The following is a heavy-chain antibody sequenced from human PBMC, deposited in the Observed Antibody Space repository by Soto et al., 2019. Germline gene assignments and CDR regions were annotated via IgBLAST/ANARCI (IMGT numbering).Heavy chain of an antibody. V-gene: IGHV3-74*03. CDR2: INSDGSST. CDR3: ARVMITFGGVDY. CDR1: GFNFRTSS. Sequence: EVQLVESGGGLVQPGGSLRLSCAASGFNFRTSSMHWVRQAPGKGLVWVSQINSDGSSTTYADSVKGRFTISRDNAKNTLYLQMSSLRADDTAVYYCARVMITFGGVDYWRHGTLVTVSS. D-gene: IGHD3-16*01. J-gene: IGHJ4*01.